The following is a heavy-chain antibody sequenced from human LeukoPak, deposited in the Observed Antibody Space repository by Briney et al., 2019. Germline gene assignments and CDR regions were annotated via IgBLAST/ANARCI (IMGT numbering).Heavy chain of an antibody. CDR2: IHHSGSS. J-gene: IGHJ4*02. CDR3: ARGGDRFGGFYFDY. Sequence: PSQTLSLTCTVSADSLSSGGHYWAWIRQLPGKGLESIGFIHHSGSSRHNPSLKDRVAISVDASRKQFALRLSSVTAADTAIYYCARGGDRFGGFYFDYWGQGIQVIVSS. D-gene: IGHD3-10*01. V-gene: IGHV4-31*03. CDR1: ADSLSSGGHY.